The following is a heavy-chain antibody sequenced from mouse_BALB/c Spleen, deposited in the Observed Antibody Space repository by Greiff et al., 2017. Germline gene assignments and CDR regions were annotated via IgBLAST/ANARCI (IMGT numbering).Heavy chain of an antibody. D-gene: IGHD1-1*01. CDR3: ARSYGSSGGVYAMDY. J-gene: IGHJ4*01. CDR1: GFTFSSFG. CDR2: ISSGSSTI. Sequence: EVHLVESGGGLVQPGGSRKLSCAASGFTFSSFGMHWVRQAPEKGLEWVAYISSGSSTIYYADTVKGRFTISRDNPKNTLFLQMTSLRSEDTAMYYCARSYGSSGGVYAMDYWGQGTSVTVSS. V-gene: IGHV5-17*02.